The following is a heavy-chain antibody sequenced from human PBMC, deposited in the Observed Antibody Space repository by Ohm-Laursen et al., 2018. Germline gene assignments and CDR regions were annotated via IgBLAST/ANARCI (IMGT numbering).Heavy chain of an antibody. D-gene: IGHD5-12*01. CDR2: IHSGGNT. V-gene: IGHV3-66*01. CDR1: GFTVNNNY. J-gene: IGHJ6*02. Sequence: GSLRLSCAASGFTVNNNYMSWVRQAPGKGLEWVSVIHSGGNTYYVDSVKGRFTISRDNAKNSLYLQMTSLTAEDTAVYYCAREGGYDSPGNYYGMDVWGQGTTVTVSS. CDR3: AREGGYDSPGNYYGMDV.